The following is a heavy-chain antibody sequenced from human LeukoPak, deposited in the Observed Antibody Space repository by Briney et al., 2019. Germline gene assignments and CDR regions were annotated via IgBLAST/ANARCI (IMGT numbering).Heavy chain of an antibody. CDR2: INPNSGGT. Sequence: GASVKVSCKASGYTFTGYYMHWVRQAPGQGLEWMGWINPNSGGTNYAQKFQGRVTMTRDTSISTAYMELSRLRSDDTAVYYCARSGFRGVYYYMDVWGKGTTVTVSS. CDR1: GYTFTGYY. J-gene: IGHJ6*03. V-gene: IGHV1-2*02. D-gene: IGHD3-16*01. CDR3: ARSGFRGVYYYMDV.